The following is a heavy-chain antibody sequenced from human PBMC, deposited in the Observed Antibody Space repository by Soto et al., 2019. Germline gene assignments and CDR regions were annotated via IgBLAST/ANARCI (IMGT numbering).Heavy chain of an antibody. V-gene: IGHV3-9*01. CDR2: ISWNSGSI. Sequence: GGSLRLSCAASGFTIDDYAMHWVRQAPGKGLEWVSGISWNSGSIGYADSVKGRFTISRDNAKNSLYLQMNSLRAEDTALYYCAKGRNYYYYYYMDVWGKGTTVTVSS. CDR1: GFTIDDYA. J-gene: IGHJ6*03. CDR3: AKGRNYYYYYYMDV.